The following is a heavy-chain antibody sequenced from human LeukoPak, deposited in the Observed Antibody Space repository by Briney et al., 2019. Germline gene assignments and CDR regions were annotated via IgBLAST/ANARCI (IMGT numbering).Heavy chain of an antibody. V-gene: IGHV3-23*01. D-gene: IGHD4-11*01. CDR3: AKDPSSTVTALFNDY. Sequence: GGSLRLSCAASGFTFSSYAMSWVRQAPGKGLEWVSAISGSGGSTYYADSVNGRFTISRDNSKNTLYLQMNSLRAEDTAVYYCAKDPSSTVTALFNDYWGQGTLVTVSS. CDR2: ISGSGGST. J-gene: IGHJ4*02. CDR1: GFTFSSYA.